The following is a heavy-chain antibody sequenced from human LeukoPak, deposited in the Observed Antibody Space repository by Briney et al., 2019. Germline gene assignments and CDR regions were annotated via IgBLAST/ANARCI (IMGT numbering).Heavy chain of an antibody. D-gene: IGHD6-13*01. CDR3: ARSPIAALYFDF. CDR2: FDPEDGET. CDR1: GYTLTELS. Sequence: ASVKVSCKVSGYTLTELSVHWVRQAPGKGLEWMGGFDPEDGETIYAQKFQGRVTITTDESTDTAYMELSSLRPEDTAVYYCARSPIAALYFDFWGQGTLVTVSS. J-gene: IGHJ4*02. V-gene: IGHV1-24*01.